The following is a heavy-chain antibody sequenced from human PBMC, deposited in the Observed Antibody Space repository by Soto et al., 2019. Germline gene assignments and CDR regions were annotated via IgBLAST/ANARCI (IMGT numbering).Heavy chain of an antibody. CDR1: GGSISSGDYY. CDR2: IYYSGST. V-gene: IGHV4-30-4*01. D-gene: IGHD3-22*01. Sequence: QVQLQESGPGLVKPSQTLSLTCTVSGGSISSGDYYWSWIRQPPGKGLEWIGYIYYSGSTYYNPSLKSRVTISVDTDKNHFSLKLSSVTAADTAVYYCARGNWYYYDSSGYYQYYFDYWGQGTLVTVSS. J-gene: IGHJ4*02. CDR3: ARGNWYYYDSSGYYQYYFDY.